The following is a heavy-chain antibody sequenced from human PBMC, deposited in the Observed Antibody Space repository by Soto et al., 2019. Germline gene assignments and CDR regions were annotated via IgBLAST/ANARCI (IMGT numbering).Heavy chain of an antibody. D-gene: IGHD6-13*01. Sequence: PGGSLRLSCAASGFTFSSYGMHWVRQAPGNGLEWVAVISYDGSNKYYADSVKGRFTISRDNSKNTLYLQMNSLRAEDTAVYYCAKDRAYSSRPSNWFDPWGQGTLVTVS. CDR2: ISYDGSNK. CDR1: GFTFSSYG. J-gene: IGHJ5*02. CDR3: AKDRAYSSRPSNWFDP. V-gene: IGHV3-30*18.